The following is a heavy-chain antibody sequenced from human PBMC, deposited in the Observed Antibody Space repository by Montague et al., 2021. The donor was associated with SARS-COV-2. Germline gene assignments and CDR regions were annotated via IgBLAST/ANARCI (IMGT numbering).Heavy chain of an antibody. V-gene: IGHV4-59*01. Sequence: SETLSLTCTVSGGSISSYYWSWIRQPPGKGLEWIGYIYYSGSTNYNPSLKSRVTISVDTSKNQFSLKLSSVTAADTAVYYCTGDRRTSGWGYWYHGLDVWGQGTTVIVSS. CDR1: GGSISSYY. CDR2: IYYSGST. D-gene: IGHD6-19*01. J-gene: IGHJ6*02. CDR3: TGDRRTSGWGYWYHGLDV.